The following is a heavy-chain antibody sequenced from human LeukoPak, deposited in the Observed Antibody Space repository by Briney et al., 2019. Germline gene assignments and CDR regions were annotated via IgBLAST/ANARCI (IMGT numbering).Heavy chain of an antibody. J-gene: IGHJ4*02. Sequence: KPSETLSLTCAVYGGSFSGYYWSWIRQPPGKGLEWIGEINHSGSTNYNPSLKGRVTVSVDTSKNQLSLKLSSVTAADTAVYYCARGRHSAARLDYWGQGTLVTVSS. CDR2: INHSGST. V-gene: IGHV4-34*01. D-gene: IGHD6-6*01. CDR1: GGSFSGYY. CDR3: ARGRHSAARLDY.